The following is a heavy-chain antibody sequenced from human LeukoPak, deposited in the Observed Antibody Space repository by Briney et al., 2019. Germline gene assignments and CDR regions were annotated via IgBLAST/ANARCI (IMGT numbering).Heavy chain of an antibody. CDR3: SLCPVVTHRYNWLDP. J-gene: IGHJ5*02. D-gene: IGHD4-23*01. CDR1: GGSFSGYY. V-gene: IGHV4-34*01. CDR2: INHSGST. Sequence: PSETLSLTCAVYGGSFSGYYWSWIRQPPGKGLEWIGEINHSGSTNYNPSLKSRVTISVDTSKNQFSLKLSSVTAADTAVYYCSLCPVVTHRYNWLDPWGQGTLVTVSS.